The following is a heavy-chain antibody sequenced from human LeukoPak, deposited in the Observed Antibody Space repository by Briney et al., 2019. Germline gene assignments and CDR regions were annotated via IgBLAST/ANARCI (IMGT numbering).Heavy chain of an antibody. Sequence: PGGSLRLSCAASGFTFSSYWMSWVRQAPGKGLEWVANIKQDGSEKYYVDSVKGRFTISRDNAKNSLYLQMSSLRAEDTAVYYCAKLMKMTALDYWGQGTLVTVSS. D-gene: IGHD2-21*02. CDR1: GFTFSSYW. CDR3: AKLMKMTALDY. CDR2: IKQDGSEK. V-gene: IGHV3-7*01. J-gene: IGHJ4*02.